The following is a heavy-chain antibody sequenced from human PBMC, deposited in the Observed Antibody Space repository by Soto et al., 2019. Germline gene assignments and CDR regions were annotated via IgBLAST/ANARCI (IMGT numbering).Heavy chain of an antibody. Sequence: ASVKVSCKASGYTFTSYDINWVRQATGQGLEWMGWMNPNSGNTGYAQKFQGRVTMTEDTSTDTAYMELSSLRSEDTAVYYCATGGDKTVVGVGYMDVWGKGTTVTVSS. D-gene: IGHD2-15*01. J-gene: IGHJ6*03. CDR1: GYTFTSYD. V-gene: IGHV1-8*01. CDR3: ATGGDKTVVGVGYMDV. CDR2: MNPNSGNT.